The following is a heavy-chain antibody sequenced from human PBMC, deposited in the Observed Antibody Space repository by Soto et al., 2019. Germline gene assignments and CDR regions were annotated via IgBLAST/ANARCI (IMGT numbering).Heavy chain of an antibody. J-gene: IGHJ6*02. D-gene: IGHD6-19*01. CDR2: IIPIFGTA. V-gene: IGHV1-69*13. CDR1: GGTFSSYA. Sequence: SVKVSCKASGGTFSSYAISWVRQAPGQGLEWMGGIIPIFGTANYAQKFQGRVTITADESTSTAYMELSSLRSEDTAVYYCARDRGSSGWLYYYYYGMDVWGQGTTVTVSS. CDR3: ARDRGSSGWLYYYYYGMDV.